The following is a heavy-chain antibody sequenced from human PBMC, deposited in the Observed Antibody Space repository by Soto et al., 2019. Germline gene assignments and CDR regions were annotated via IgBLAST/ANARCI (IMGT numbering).Heavy chain of an antibody. Sequence: QVQLVQSGAEVKKPGSSVKVSCKASGGTFSSYAISWVRQAPGQGLEWMGGIIPIFGTANYAQKFQGRVTITADDSTSTAYMELSSLRSEDTAVYYCAIEYSSSSAYYYYGMDVWGQGTTVTVSS. CDR2: IIPIFGTA. J-gene: IGHJ6*02. D-gene: IGHD6-6*01. CDR3: AIEYSSSSAYYYYGMDV. V-gene: IGHV1-69*12. CDR1: GGTFSSYA.